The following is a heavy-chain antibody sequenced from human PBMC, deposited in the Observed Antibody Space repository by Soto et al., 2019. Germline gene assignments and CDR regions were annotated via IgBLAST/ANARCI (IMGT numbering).Heavy chain of an antibody. D-gene: IGHD6-19*01. CDR3: VRPCDSRGWNDF. J-gene: IGHJ4*02. CDR2: IYPGDSNT. V-gene: IGHV5-51*01. CDR1: GYNFNSFW. Sequence: EALKISCQSFGYNFNSFWHDRVRPTARKGLEGMAIIYPGDSNTRSSPSYQGHATISANKSISPALLQSSRLKAADTAMYYSVRPCDSRGWNDFWGQGTPVTVSS.